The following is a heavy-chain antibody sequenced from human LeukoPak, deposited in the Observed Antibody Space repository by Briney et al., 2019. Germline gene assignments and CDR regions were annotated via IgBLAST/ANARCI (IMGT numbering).Heavy chain of an antibody. J-gene: IGHJ5*02. D-gene: IGHD4-11*01. V-gene: IGHV4-59*01. CDR3: ARMVESTVTIAFENWFDP. CDR2: IYYSGST. CDR1: GGSISNYY. Sequence: ASGTLSLTCTVSGGSISNYYWNWIRQPPGQGLEWIGHIYYSGSTNYNPSLKSRVTISVDTSKNQFSLKLSSVTAADTAVYYCARMVESTVTIAFENWFDPWGQGTLVTVSS.